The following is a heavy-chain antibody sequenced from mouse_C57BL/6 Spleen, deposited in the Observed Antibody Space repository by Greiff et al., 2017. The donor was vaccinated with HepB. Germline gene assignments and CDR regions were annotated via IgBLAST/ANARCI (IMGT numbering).Heavy chain of an antibody. CDR2: IHPNSGST. CDR1: GYTFTSYW. D-gene: IGHD1-1*01. V-gene: IGHV1-64*01. Sequence: VQLQQPGAELVKPGASVKLSCKASGYTFTSYWMHWVKQRPGQGLEWIGMIHPNSGSTNYNEKFKSKATLTVDKSSSTAYLQLSSLTSEDSAVYYCARDYGSSYGSCEVWGTGTTVTVSS. CDR3: ARDYGSSYGSCEV. J-gene: IGHJ1*03.